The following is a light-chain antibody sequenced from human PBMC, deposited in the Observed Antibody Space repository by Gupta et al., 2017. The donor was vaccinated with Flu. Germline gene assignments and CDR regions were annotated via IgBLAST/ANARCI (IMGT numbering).Light chain of an antibody. CDR3: QSYDSSLSGSRV. V-gene: IGLV1-40*01. CDR2: GTS. J-gene: IGLJ3*02. CDR1: NIGAGYD. Sequence: NIGAGYDVHWYQQLPGTAPKLLIYGTSNRPSGVPDRFSGSKSGTSASLAITGLQAEDEADYYCQSYDSSLSGSRVFGGGTKLTVL.